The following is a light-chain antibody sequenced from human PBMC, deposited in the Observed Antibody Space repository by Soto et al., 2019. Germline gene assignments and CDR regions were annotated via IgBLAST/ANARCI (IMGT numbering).Light chain of an antibody. J-gene: IGKJ3*01. CDR1: QSVSSSY. V-gene: IGKV3-20*01. CDR3: QQYGSSPQT. CDR2: GAS. Sequence: EILLAQSPGTLSLSPGERATLSCRASQSVSSSYLAWYQQKPGQAPRLLIYGASSRATGIPDRFSGSGSGTDFTLTISRLEPEDFAVYYCQQYGSSPQTFGTGTKVDIK.